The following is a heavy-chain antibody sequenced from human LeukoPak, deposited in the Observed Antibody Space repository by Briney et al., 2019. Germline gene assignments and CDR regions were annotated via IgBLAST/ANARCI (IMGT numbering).Heavy chain of an antibody. D-gene: IGHD1-26*01. J-gene: IGHJ4*02. CDR1: GYTFSSND. CDR2: MNPHSGNT. CDR3: AREGNRSSDSSASYPLDY. V-gene: IGHV1-8*01. Sequence: ASVKVSCKASGYTFSSNDINWVRQATGQGLEWMGWMNPHSGNTGYAQKFQGRVTITRNSSISTAYMELSSLRSEDTAVYYCAREGNRSSDSSASYPLDYWGQGTLVTVSS.